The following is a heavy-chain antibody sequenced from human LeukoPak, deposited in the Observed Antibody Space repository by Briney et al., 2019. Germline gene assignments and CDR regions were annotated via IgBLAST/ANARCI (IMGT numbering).Heavy chain of an antibody. D-gene: IGHD1-26*01. J-gene: IGHJ4*02. CDR1: GYTFSSND. CDR2: MNPHSGNT. CDR3: AREGNRSSDSSASYPLDY. V-gene: IGHV1-8*01. Sequence: ASVKVSCKASGYTFSSNDINWVRQATGQGLEWMGWMNPHSGNTGYAQKFQGRVTITRNSSISTAYMELSSLRSEDTAVYYCAREGNRSSDSSASYPLDYWGQGTLVTVSS.